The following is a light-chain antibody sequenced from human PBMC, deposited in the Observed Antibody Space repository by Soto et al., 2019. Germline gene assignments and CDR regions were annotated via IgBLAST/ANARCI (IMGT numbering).Light chain of an antibody. CDR2: EVN. CDR3: SSYAGSSNV. V-gene: IGLV2-8*01. CDR1: SSDVGGYKH. J-gene: IGLJ1*01. Sequence: QSALTQPASMSGSPGQSITISCTGTSSDVGGYKHVSWYQHVPGKAPKLLIYEVNKRPSGVPDRFSGSKSGNTASLTVSGLQAEDEADYYCSSYAGSSNVFGTGTKLTVL.